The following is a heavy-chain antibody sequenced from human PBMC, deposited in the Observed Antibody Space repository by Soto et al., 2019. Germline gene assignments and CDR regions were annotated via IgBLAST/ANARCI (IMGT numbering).Heavy chain of an antibody. CDR1: GGSISSYY. V-gene: IGHV4-59*01. D-gene: IGHD4-17*01. CDR3: ARDLYGDYYFDY. Sequence: LEILSLTCTVSGGSISSYYWSWIRQPPGKGLEWIGYIYYSGSTNYNPSLKSRVTISVDTSKNQFSLKLSSVTAADTAVYYCARDLYGDYYFDYWGQGTLVTVSS. J-gene: IGHJ4*02. CDR2: IYYSGST.